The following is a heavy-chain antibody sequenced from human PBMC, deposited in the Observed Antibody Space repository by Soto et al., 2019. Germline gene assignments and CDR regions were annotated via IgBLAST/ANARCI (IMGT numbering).Heavy chain of an antibody. D-gene: IGHD6-13*01. J-gene: IGHJ4*02. CDR1: GGSISSSSYY. CDR2: IYYSGST. CDR3: ARYSSSSSLRRGDLDD. V-gene: IGHV4-39*07. Sequence: SETLSLTCTVSGGSISSSSYYWGWIRQPPGKGLEWIGSIYYSGSTYYNPSLKSRVTISVDTSKNPFSLKLSSVTAADSAVEYCARYSSSSSLRRGDLDDWGQGTMVTVSS.